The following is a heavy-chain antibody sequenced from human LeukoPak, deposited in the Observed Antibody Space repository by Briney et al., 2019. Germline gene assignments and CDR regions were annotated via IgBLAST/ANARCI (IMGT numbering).Heavy chain of an antibody. D-gene: IGHD3-22*01. CDR3: ARENDYYDSSGYYIS. Sequence: ASVKVSCKASGYTFTSYAMNWVRQAPGQGLEWMGWISAYNGNTNYAQKLQGRVTMTTDTSTSTAYMELRSLRSDDTAVYYCARENDYYDSSGYYISWGQGTLVTVSS. V-gene: IGHV1-18*01. CDR2: ISAYNGNT. J-gene: IGHJ4*02. CDR1: GYTFTSYA.